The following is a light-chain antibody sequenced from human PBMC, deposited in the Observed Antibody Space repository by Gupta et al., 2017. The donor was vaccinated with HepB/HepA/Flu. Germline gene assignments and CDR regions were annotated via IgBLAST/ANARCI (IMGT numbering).Light chain of an antibody. V-gene: IGLV1-44*01. CDR3: AAWDDRLNGPV. CDR1: SSNMGDNF. Sequence: QSVLTQPPSASGTPGQRVTIPCSGSSSNMGDNFINWYQKLPERAPKLLIFATNERPSGVPDRFSGSKSGTSAFLAISGIQSEDEAEYYCAAWDDRLNGPVFGGGTKRTVL. J-gene: IGLJ3*02. CDR2: ATN.